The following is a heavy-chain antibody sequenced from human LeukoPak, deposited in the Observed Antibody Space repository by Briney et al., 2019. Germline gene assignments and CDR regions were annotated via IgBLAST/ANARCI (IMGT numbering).Heavy chain of an antibody. Sequence: ASVKVSCKASGYTFTGYYMHWVRQAPGQGLEWMGRINPNSGGTNYAQKFQGRVTMTRDTSISTAYMELSRLRSDDTAVYYCARSIYSYGPPDYWGQGTLVTVPS. V-gene: IGHV1-2*06. D-gene: IGHD5-18*01. J-gene: IGHJ4*02. CDR3: ARSIYSYGPPDY. CDR2: INPNSGGT. CDR1: GYTFTGYY.